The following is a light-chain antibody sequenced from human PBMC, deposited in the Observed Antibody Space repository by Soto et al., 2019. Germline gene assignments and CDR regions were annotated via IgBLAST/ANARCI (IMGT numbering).Light chain of an antibody. CDR1: GSNIGKND. CDR3: GTWDTRLSVVV. CDR2: DTN. J-gene: IGLJ2*01. V-gene: IGLV1-51*01. Sequence: QSVLTQPPSVSAAPGQKVTISCSGSGSNIGKNDVSWYLQLPGADPKLLIYDTNKRPSGIPARFSGSKSGTSATLGITGLQTGDEADYFCGTWDTRLSVVVFGGGTKLTVL.